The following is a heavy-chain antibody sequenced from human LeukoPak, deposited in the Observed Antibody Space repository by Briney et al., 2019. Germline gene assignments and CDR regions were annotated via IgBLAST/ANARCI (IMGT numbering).Heavy chain of an antibody. V-gene: IGHV3-48*01. J-gene: IGHJ4*02. D-gene: IGHD6-19*01. CDR2: ISSSSSTI. CDR3: ARGEYSSGWAFDY. Sequence: GSLRLSCAASGFTFSSYVMSWVRQAPGKGLEWVSYISSSSSTIYYADSVKGRFTISRDSAQNSLYLQMNSLRAEDTAVYYCARGEYSSGWAFDYWGQGTLVTVSS. CDR1: GFTFSSYV.